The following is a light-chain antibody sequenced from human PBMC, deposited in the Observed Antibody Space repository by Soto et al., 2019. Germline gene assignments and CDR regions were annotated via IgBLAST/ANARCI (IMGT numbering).Light chain of an antibody. CDR1: QSVSLS. J-gene: IGKJ5*01. CDR3: QKRSNWPPIT. CDR2: DAS. Sequence: EIVLTQSPATLSLSPGGRATLSCRASQSVSLSLAWYQQKPGQAPRLLIYDASKRASGFPDRFSGSGSGTDFTLTISRLEPEDFAVYYCQKRSNWPPITFGQGTRLEIK. V-gene: IGKV3-11*01.